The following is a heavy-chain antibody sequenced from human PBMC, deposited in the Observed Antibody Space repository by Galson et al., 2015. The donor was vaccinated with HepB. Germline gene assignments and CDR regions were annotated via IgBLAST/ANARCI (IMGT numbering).Heavy chain of an antibody. CDR1: GGSISSSNYY. Sequence: TLSLTCTVSGGSISSSNYYWGWIRQPPGKGLEWIGSSYYSGSTYYNPSLKSRVTISVDTSKNQFSLKLSSVTAADTAVYYCVRAGSLRSAAFYWGQGILVTVSS. D-gene: IGHD3-10*01. CDR3: VRAGSLRSAAFY. J-gene: IGHJ4*02. CDR2: SYYSGST. V-gene: IGHV4-39*01.